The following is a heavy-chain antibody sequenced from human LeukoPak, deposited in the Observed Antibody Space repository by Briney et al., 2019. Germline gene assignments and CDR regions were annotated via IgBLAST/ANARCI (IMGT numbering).Heavy chain of an antibody. J-gene: IGHJ4*02. CDR1: GFTFSSYG. V-gene: IGHV3-33*01. Sequence: GGSLRLSCAASGFTFSSYGMHWVRQAPGKGLEWVAVIWYDGSNKYYADSVKGRFTISRDNSKNTLYVQMNSLRAEDTAVYYCARGKYYYDSSGYYYGDLLCYFDYWGQGTLVTVSS. CDR3: ARGKYYYDSSGYYYGDLLCYFDY. CDR2: IWYDGSNK. D-gene: IGHD3-22*01.